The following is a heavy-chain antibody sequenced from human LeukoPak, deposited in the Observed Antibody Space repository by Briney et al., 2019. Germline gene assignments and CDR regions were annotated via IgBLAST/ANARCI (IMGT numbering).Heavy chain of an antibody. Sequence: PGGSLRLSCAASGFTFSSYEMNWVRQAPGKGLEWVSYISSSGSTIYYADSVKGRFTISRDNAKNSLYLQMNSLRAEDTAVYYCAGGRGDYVWGSYRYGEFDYWGQGTLVTVSS. J-gene: IGHJ4*02. V-gene: IGHV3-48*03. CDR3: AGGRGDYVWGSYRYGEFDY. CDR2: ISSSGSTI. D-gene: IGHD3-16*02. CDR1: GFTFSSYE.